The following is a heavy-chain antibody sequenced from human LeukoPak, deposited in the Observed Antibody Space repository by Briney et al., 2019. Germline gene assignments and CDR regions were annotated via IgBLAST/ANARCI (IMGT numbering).Heavy chain of an antibody. V-gene: IGHV1-69*04. D-gene: IGHD3-10*01. J-gene: IGHJ3*02. Sequence: ASVKVSCNASGGTFSSYAISWVRQAPGQGLEWMGRIIPILGIANYAQKFQGRVTITADKSTSTAYMELSSLRSEDTAVYYCARTQGRDNAFDIWGQGTMVTVSS. CDR1: GGTFSSYA. CDR3: ARTQGRDNAFDI. CDR2: IIPILGIA.